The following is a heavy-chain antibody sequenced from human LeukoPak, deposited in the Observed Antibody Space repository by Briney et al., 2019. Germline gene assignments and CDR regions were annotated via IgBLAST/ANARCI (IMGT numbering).Heavy chain of an antibody. D-gene: IGHD6-19*01. CDR2: INHSGST. CDR1: GGSFSGYY. Sequence: SSETLSLTCAVYGGSFSGYYWSWIRQPPGKGLEWIGEINHSGSTNYSPSLKSRVTISVDTSKNQFSLKLSSVTAADTAVYYCARGRALAVAGKDGWFDPWGQGTLVTVSS. V-gene: IGHV4-34*01. J-gene: IGHJ5*02. CDR3: ARGRALAVAGKDGWFDP.